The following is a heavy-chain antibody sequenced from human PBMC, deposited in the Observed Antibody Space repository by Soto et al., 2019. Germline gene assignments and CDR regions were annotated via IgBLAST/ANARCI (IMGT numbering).Heavy chain of an antibody. V-gene: IGHV3-33*01. CDR2: IWYDGSNE. J-gene: IGHJ3*02. CDR3: AGTQKSFAVGAFGI. Sequence: QVQLVESGGGVAQPGRSLRLSCAASGFTFSNYGMHWVRQAPGKGLEWVAVIWYDGSNEYYAASVKGRFPICRDSSKNRLYPQMNGLRAEDRAIYYCAGTQKSFAVGAFGIWGQGPMVTVSS. CDR1: GFTFSNYG. D-gene: IGHD3-3*01.